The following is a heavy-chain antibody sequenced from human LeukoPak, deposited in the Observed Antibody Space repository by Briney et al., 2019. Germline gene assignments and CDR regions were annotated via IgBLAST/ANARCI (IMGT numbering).Heavy chain of an antibody. D-gene: IGHD3-22*01. CDR3: ARGFYYDSGATWRAFNI. CDR2: INWNGDST. V-gene: IGHV3-20*04. CDR1: GFTFDDYG. J-gene: IGHJ3*02. Sequence: GGSLRLSCAASGFTFDDYGMGWVRRAPGKGLEWVSGINWNGDSTNYADSVKGRFTISRDNAKNSLYLQVNSLRAEDTALYYCARGFYYDSGATWRAFNIWGQGTMVTVFS.